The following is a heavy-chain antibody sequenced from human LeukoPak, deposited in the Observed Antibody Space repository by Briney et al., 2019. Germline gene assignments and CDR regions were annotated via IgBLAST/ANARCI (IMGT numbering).Heavy chain of an antibody. D-gene: IGHD3-10*01. CDR2: IRGSGGST. V-gene: IGHV3-23*01. CDR3: SKRGVVIRVILVGFHKEAYYFDS. CDR1: GITLSNYG. Sequence: GRTLTLSCALSGITLSNYGMSCLRQARGTELEAVAGIRGSGGSTNYADSVKGRFTISRDSRKTILFLQLNSLRAEELAVTCWSKRGVVIRVILVGFHKEAYYFDSWGQGALVTVSS. J-gene: IGHJ4*02.